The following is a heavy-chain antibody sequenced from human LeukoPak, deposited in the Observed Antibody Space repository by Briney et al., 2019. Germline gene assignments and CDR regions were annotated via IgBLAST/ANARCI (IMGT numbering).Heavy chain of an antibody. CDR1: GGSISSSSYY. Sequence: NPSGTLSLTCTVSGGSISSSSYYWGWIRQPPGKGLEWIGSIYYSGSTYYNPSLKSRVTISVDTSKNQFSLKLSSVTAADTAVYYCARPAVAGFDYWGQGTLVTVSS. D-gene: IGHD6-19*01. V-gene: IGHV4-39*01. J-gene: IGHJ4*02. CDR3: ARPAVAGFDY. CDR2: IYYSGST.